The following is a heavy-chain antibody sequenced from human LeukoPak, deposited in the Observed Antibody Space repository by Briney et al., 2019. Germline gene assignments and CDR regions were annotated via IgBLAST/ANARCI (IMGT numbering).Heavy chain of an antibody. J-gene: IGHJ3*01. CDR3: ARQAVARPFDL. CDR2: ISSSSAYI. CDR1: GFTFSSYW. V-gene: IGHV3-21*06. Sequence: GGSLRLSCAASGFTFSSYWMHWVRQAPGKGLEWVSSISSSSAYISYSDSVKGRFTISRDNAQSSLYLQMNSLRAGDTAVYYCARQAVARPFDLWGQGTMVAVSS.